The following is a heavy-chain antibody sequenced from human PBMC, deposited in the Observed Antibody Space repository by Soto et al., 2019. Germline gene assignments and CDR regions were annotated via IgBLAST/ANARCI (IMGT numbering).Heavy chain of an antibody. CDR1: GFNFATSA. CDR2: IIVGTGNT. J-gene: IGHJ1*01. CDR3: ASVGSGF. D-gene: IGHD5-12*01. Sequence: QKQLVQSGPEVKKPGTSVKVSCKASGFNFATSAVQWVRQARGQGLEWIGWIIVGTGNTSHAQKFRERFTVSRDVSTRTAYLQVRRLLSDGTAVCYCASVGSGFWGQGTLVTVSS. V-gene: IGHV1-58*01.